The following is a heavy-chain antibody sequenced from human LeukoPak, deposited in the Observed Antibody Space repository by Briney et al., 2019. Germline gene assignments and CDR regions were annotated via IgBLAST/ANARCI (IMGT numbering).Heavy chain of an antibody. V-gene: IGHV3-30*03. Sequence: PGGSLRLSCAASGFTFSSYGMHWVRQAPGKGLEWVAVISYDGGNKYYADSVKGRFTISRDNSKNTLYLQMNSLRAEDTAVYYCARGRSGSYSYSVYFDYWGQGTLVTVSS. D-gene: IGHD1-26*01. CDR1: GFTFSSYG. CDR3: ARGRSGSYSYSVYFDY. CDR2: ISYDGGNK. J-gene: IGHJ4*02.